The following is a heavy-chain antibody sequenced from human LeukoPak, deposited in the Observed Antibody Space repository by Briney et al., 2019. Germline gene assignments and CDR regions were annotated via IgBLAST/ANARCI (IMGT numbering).Heavy chain of an antibody. CDR1: GFTFSSYW. CDR2: IRQDGSEK. V-gene: IGHV3-7*01. J-gene: IGHJ4*02. CDR3: ARGGYGDLLDY. Sequence: GGSLRLSCAASGFTFSSYWMSWVRQAPGKGLEWVANIRQDGSEKYYVDSVKGRFTISRDNAKNSPYLQMNSLRAEDTAVYYCARGGYGDLLDYWGQGTLVTVSS. D-gene: IGHD4-17*01.